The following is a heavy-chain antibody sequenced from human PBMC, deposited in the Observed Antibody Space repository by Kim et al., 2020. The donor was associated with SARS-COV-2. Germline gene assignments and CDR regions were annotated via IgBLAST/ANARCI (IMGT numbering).Heavy chain of an antibody. D-gene: IGHD3-22*01. CDR2: ISYDGSNK. V-gene: IGHV3-30*04. Sequence: GGSLRLSCAASGFTFSSYAMHWVRQAPGKGLEWVAVISYDGSNKYYADSVKGRFTISRDNSKNTLYLQMNSLRAEDTAVYYCARDHYYDSSGRPGHARCFDYWGQGTLVTVSS. J-gene: IGHJ4*02. CDR1: GFTFSSYA. CDR3: ARDHYYDSSGRPGHARCFDY.